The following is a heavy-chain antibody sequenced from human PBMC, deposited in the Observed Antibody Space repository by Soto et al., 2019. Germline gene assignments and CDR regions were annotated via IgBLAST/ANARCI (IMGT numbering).Heavy chain of an antibody. D-gene: IGHD2-15*01. CDR1: GFTFSSYA. V-gene: IGHV3-23*01. J-gene: IGHJ4*02. Sequence: DVQLLESGGGLVQPEGSLRLSCAASGFTFSSYAMGWVRQGPGKGLEWVAVVSIGGSTHYADSVRGRFTISRDNSNITLSLQMNCLTAEDTAVYFCAKRRGAGGHFDYWGQGALVTVSS. CDR2: VSIGGST. CDR3: AKRRGAGGHFDY.